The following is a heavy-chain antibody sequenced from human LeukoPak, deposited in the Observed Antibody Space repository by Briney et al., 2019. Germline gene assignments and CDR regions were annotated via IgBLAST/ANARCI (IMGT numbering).Heavy chain of an antibody. Sequence: PSETLSLTCTVSGESINPYYWNWIRQSAGKGLEWIGHIYKSGTTNFNPSLTSRVTMSLDTSRNQFSLKLRSVTAADTAVYFCARSFSEYMDVWGKGTTVTVSS. D-gene: IGHD2/OR15-2a*01. J-gene: IGHJ6*04. V-gene: IGHV4-4*07. CDR2: IYKSGTT. CDR1: GESINPYY. CDR3: ARSFSEYMDV.